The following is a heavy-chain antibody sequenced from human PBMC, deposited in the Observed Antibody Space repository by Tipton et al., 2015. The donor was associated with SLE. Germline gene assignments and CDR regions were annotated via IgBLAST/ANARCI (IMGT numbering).Heavy chain of an antibody. J-gene: IGHJ6*02. V-gene: IGHV3-30*02. Sequence: SLRLSCAASGFTFSSYGMHWVRQAPGKGLEWVAFIRYDGSNKYYADSVKGRFTISRDNSKNSLYLQMNSLRAEDTAVYYCARDSGSGYYYYYGMDVWGQGTTVTVSS. CDR2: IRYDGSNK. CDR1: GFTFSSYG. CDR3: ARDSGSGYYYYYGMDV. D-gene: IGHD3-10*01.